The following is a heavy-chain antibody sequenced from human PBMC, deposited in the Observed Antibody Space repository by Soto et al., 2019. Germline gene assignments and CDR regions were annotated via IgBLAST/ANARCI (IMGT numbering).Heavy chain of an antibody. V-gene: IGHV6-1*01. CDR3: ARDRCSSTSCYRSYGMDV. J-gene: IGHJ6*02. CDR2: TYYRSKWYN. Sequence: SQTLSLTCAISGDSVSGNSAAWNWIRQSPSRGLEWLGRTYYRSKWYNDYAVSVKSRITINPDTSKNQFSLQLNSVTPEDTAVYYCARDRCSSTSCYRSYGMDVWGQGTTVTVSS. CDR1: GDSVSGNSAA. D-gene: IGHD2-2*01.